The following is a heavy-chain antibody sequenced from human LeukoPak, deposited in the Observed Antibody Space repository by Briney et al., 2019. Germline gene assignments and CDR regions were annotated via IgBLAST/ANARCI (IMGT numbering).Heavy chain of an antibody. V-gene: IGHV1-58*01. D-gene: IGHD1-26*01. J-gene: IGHJ6*02. CDR3: AADGRAFYGMDV. CDR2: IVVGSGNT. Sequence: ASVKVSCKASGFTFTSSAVQWGRQARGQRLEWIGWIVVGSGNTNYAQKFQERVTITRDMSTSPAYMELSSLRSEDPAVYYCAADGRAFYGMDVWGQGTTVTVSS. CDR1: GFTFTSSA.